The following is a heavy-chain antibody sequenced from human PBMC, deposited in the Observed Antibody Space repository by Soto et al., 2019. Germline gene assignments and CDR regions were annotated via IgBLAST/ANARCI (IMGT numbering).Heavy chain of an antibody. CDR1: GYTFTNDN. V-gene: IGHV5-51*01. J-gene: IGHJ4*02. D-gene: IGHD2-21*02. CDR3: ARLAYCGTDCFFDY. CDR2: IYPPDSSA. Sequence: GESLKISCHYSGYTFTNDNIAWVRQMPGKGLEWMGIIYPPDSSAQYNPSFQGRVTFSVDRSISTAYQQWGSLKASDTAIYFCARLAYCGTDCFFDYWGQGTLVTVSS.